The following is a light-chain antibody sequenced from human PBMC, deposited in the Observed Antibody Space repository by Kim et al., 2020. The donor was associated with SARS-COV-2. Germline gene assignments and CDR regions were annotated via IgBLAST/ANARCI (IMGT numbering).Light chain of an antibody. CDR2: GAS. J-gene: IGKJ3*01. CDR3: QRNRRSPGIT. V-gene: IGKV3-20*01. CDR1: QSVSSRY. Sequence: EIVLTQSPGTLSLSPGERATLSCRASQSVSSRYLAWYQQKPGQAPRLLIYGASRRATGIPDMFSGSGSGTDFTLTISRLEPEDFAVYYCQRNRRSPGITFGAGTKGCIK.